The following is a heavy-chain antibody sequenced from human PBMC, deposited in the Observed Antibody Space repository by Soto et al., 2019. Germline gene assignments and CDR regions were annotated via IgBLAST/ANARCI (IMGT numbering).Heavy chain of an antibody. CDR2: ISYDGSNK. CDR3: AKEVGGYRYGNGFDY. Sequence: GGSLRLSCAASGFTFSSYGMHWVRQAPGKGLEWVAVISYDGSNKYYADSVKGRFTISRDNSKNTLYLQMNSLRAEDTAVYYCAKEVGGYRYGNGFDYWGQGTLVTVSS. V-gene: IGHV3-30*18. D-gene: IGHD5-18*01. CDR1: GFTFSSYG. J-gene: IGHJ4*02.